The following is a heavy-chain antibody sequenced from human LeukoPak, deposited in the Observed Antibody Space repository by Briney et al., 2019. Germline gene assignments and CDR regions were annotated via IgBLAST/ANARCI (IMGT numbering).Heavy chain of an antibody. CDR2: IYPGDSDT. D-gene: IGHD2-2*01. V-gene: IGHV5-51*01. Sequence: GGSLKISCKGSGYSFTTYWIGWVRQMPGKGLEGMGLIYPGDSDTRYSPSFQGQVTISADKSISTAYLQWSSLKASDTAMYYCAREGSSWRAFDIWGQGTMVTVSS. J-gene: IGHJ3*02. CDR1: GYSFTTYW. CDR3: AREGSSWRAFDI.